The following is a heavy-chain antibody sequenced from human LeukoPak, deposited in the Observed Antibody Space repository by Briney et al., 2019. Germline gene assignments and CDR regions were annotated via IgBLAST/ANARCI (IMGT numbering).Heavy chain of an antibody. CDR2: ISYDGSNQ. J-gene: IGHJ4*02. V-gene: IGHV3-30*18. D-gene: IGHD3-3*01. CDR3: AKGWGISIFGVLTN. CDR1: GFSFSSYA. Sequence: GGSLRLSCAASGFSFSSYAMNWVRRAPGKGLEWVALISYDGSNQYYADSVKGRFTISRDNSKNTLYLQMNSLRPEDTAVYYCAKGWGISIFGVLTNWGQGTLVTVSS.